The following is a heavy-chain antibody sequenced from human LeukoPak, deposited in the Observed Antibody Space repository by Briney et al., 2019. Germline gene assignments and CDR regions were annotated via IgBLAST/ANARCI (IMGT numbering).Heavy chain of an antibody. CDR3: ARAPSEIGGYYPEYFRH. CDR2: IKSDGNT. CDR1: GFTVSSYW. Sequence: GGSLRLSCAASGFTVSSYWTHWVRQGPGKGLVWVSRIKSDGNTNYADSVKGRFTISRDNAKNTVSLQMNSLRAEDTGVYYCARAPSEIGGYYPEYFRHWGQGTLVTVSS. V-gene: IGHV3-74*01. D-gene: IGHD3-22*01. J-gene: IGHJ1*01.